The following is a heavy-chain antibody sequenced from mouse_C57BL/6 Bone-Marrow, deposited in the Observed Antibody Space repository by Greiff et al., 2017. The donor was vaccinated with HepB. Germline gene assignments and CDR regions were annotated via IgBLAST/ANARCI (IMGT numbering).Heavy chain of an antibody. V-gene: IGHV14-4*01. CDR2: IDPENGDT. CDR1: GFNIKDDY. Sequence: VQLQQSGAELVRPGASVKLSCTASGFNIKDDYMHWVKQRPEQGLEWIGWIDPENGDTEYASKFQGKATITADTSSNTAYLQLSSLPSEVTAVYYCTLGRGGAMDYWGQGTSVTVSS. J-gene: IGHJ4*01. CDR3: TLGRGGAMDY. D-gene: IGHD4-1*01.